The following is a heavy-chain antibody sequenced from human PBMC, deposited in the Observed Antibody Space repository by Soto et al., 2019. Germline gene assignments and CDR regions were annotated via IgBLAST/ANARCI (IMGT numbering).Heavy chain of an antibody. D-gene: IGHD3-3*01. Sequence: QVQLVESGGGVVQPGRSLRLSCAASGFTFSSYGMHWVRQAPGKGLEWVAVISYDGSNKYYADSVKGRFTISRDNSKNTLYLQINRLRAEDTAVYYCAKDSMPYYDFWSGPYYYYGMDVWGQGTTVTVSS. V-gene: IGHV3-30*18. CDR3: AKDSMPYYDFWSGPYYYYGMDV. CDR2: ISYDGSNK. J-gene: IGHJ6*02. CDR1: GFTFSSYG.